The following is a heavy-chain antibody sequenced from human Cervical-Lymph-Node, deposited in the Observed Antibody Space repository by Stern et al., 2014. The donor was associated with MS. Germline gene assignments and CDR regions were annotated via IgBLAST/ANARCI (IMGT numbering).Heavy chain of an antibody. CDR1: DLSFGTTTAR. V-gene: IGHV2-70*15. J-gene: IGHJ4*02. CDR2: IDWDGDI. Sequence: QVTLRESGPAVVKPTETLTLTCSFSDLSFGTTTARVSWIRQPPGKPLEWLARIDWDGDIYYNTSLRTRLTISKDTFKSQVVLTMTDMDPVDTAIYYCARLQCDGTNCYYFDYWGQGTLVTVSS. D-gene: IGHD2-2*01. CDR3: ARLQCDGTNCYYFDY.